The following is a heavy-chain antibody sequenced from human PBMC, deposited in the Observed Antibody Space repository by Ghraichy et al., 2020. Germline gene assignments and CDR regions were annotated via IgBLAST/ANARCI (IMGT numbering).Heavy chain of an antibody. V-gene: IGHV3-15*01. D-gene: IGHD3-10*01. CDR1: GFAVSDAW. CDR2: IRRRTDGGTT. CDR3: STSSG. J-gene: IGHJ4*02. Sequence: GGSLRLSCAASGFAVSDAWMTWVRQGPGKGLEWVGRIRRRTDGGTTDYAAPVKGRFTISRDDSKNTLYLQMNNLKTEDTAVHFCSTSSGWGQGILVTVSS.